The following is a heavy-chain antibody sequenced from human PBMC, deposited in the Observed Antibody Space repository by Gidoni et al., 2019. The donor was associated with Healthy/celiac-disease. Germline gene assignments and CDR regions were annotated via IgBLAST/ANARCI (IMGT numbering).Heavy chain of an antibody. V-gene: IGHV3-48*03. D-gene: IGHD2-8*02. CDR2: ISSSGSTI. CDR1: GFTLGCYE. Sequence: EVQLVESGGGLVQPGGSLRLSCAASGFTLGCYEMNWVRQAPVKGLEWVSYISSSGSTIYYADSVKGRFTISRDNAKNSLYLQMNSLRAEDTAVYYCARVGAHLVLGYFDYWGQGTLVTVSS. J-gene: IGHJ4*02. CDR3: ARVGAHLVLGYFDY.